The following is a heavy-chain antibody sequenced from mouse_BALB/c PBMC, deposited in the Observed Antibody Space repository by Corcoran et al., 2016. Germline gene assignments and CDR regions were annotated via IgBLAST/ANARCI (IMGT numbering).Heavy chain of an antibody. D-gene: IGHD2-3*01. CDR3: ARIYDGYYQFAY. CDR2: INPYNGGT. CDR1: GYSFTGYT. J-gene: IGHJ3*01. Sequence: EVQLQESGRERVKPGASMKISCKASGYSFTGYTMNWVKQSHGKNLEWIGLINPYNGGTSYNQKFKGKATLTVDKSSSTAYMELLSLTSEDSAVYYCARIYDGYYQFAYWGQGTLVTVSA. V-gene: IGHV1-18*01.